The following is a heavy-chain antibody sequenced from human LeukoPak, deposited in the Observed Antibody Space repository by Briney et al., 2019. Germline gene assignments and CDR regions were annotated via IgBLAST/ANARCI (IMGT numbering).Heavy chain of an antibody. CDR2: IYHSGST. J-gene: IGHJ4*02. CDR3: ARANVDTAMAHFDY. D-gene: IGHD5-18*01. V-gene: IGHV4-30-2*01. CDR1: GGSISSGGYS. Sequence: SETLSLTCAVSGGSISSGGYSWSWIRQPPGKGLEWIGYIYHSGSTYYNPSLKSRVTISVDRSKNQFSLKLSSVTAADTAVYYCARANVDTAMAHFDYWGQGTLVTVSS.